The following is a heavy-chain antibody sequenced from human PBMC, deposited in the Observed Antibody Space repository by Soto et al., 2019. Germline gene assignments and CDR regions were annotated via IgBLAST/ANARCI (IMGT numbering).Heavy chain of an antibody. CDR1: GGSISSYY. CDR2: IYYSGST. Sequence: QVQLQESGPGLVKPSETLSLTCTVSGGSISSYYWSWIRQPPGKGLEWIGYIYYSGSTNYNPSLKSRVTISVDTSKNQFSLKLSSVTAADTAVYYCARGRVVPAAMSSRGFWFDPWGQGTLVTVSS. CDR3: ARGRVVPAAMSSRGFWFDP. V-gene: IGHV4-59*01. J-gene: IGHJ5*02. D-gene: IGHD2-2*01.